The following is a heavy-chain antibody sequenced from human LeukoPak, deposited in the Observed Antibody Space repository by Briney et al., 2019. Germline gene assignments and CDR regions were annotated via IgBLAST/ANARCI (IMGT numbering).Heavy chain of an antibody. CDR3: TRGMLRQPPDY. V-gene: IGHV3-9*01. Sequence: GGSLRLSCAASGFNFVDYAMHWVRQVPGKGLEWVSGISYNSGTIVYADSVKGRFTISRDNARNSLFLQMNSLRVEDTAIYYCTRGMLRQPPDYWGQGMLVTVSS. J-gene: IGHJ4*02. D-gene: IGHD3-10*02. CDR1: GFNFVDYA. CDR2: ISYNSGTI.